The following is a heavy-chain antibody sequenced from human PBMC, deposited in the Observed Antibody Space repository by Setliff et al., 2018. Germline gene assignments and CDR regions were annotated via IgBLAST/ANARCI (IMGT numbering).Heavy chain of an antibody. J-gene: IGHJ4*02. V-gene: IGHV4-39*01. D-gene: IGHD1-1*01. CDR3: ARTGTYRYFDY. CDR2: IHYRGTT. Sequence: SETLSLTCTVSGASISSGSSYWGWIRQPPGKGLEWIGRIHYRGTTYSNASLASRLTISVDTAKNQFSLKLTSVTAADTAVYYCARTGTYRYFDYWGQGTRVTVSS. CDR1: GASISSGSSY.